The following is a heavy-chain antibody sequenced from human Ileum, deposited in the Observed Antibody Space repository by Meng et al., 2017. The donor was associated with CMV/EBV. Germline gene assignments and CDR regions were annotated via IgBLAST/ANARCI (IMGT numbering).Heavy chain of an antibody. V-gene: IGHV4-34*01. J-gene: IGHJ5*02. CDR1: GGTFSGH. CDR2: INHSGST. D-gene: IGHD3-10*01. Sequence: YGGTFSGHWSCIRQHPGKGLEWIGEINHSGSTNYNPSLKSRVTISVDTSRNQFSLKLSSMTVADTAVYYCARERGYGSGSYFHSWFDPWGQGTLVTVSS. CDR3: ARERGYGSGSYFHSWFDP.